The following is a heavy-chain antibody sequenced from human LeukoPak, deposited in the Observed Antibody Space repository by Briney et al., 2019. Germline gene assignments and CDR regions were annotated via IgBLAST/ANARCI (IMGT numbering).Heavy chain of an antibody. CDR2: INHSGST. V-gene: IGHV4-34*01. Sequence: SETLSLTCAVYGGSFSGYYWSWIRQPPGKGLEWIGEINHSGSTNYNPSLKSRVTISVDTSKNQLSLKLSSVTAADTAVYYCARGRVAVADYWGQGTLVTVSS. CDR1: GGSFSGYY. J-gene: IGHJ4*02. CDR3: ARGRVAVADY. D-gene: IGHD6-19*01.